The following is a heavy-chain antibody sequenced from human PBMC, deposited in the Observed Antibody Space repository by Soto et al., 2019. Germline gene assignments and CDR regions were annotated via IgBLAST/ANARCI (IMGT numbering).Heavy chain of an antibody. D-gene: IGHD3-22*01. CDR2: ISAYNGNT. J-gene: IGHJ6*02. CDR1: GYTFTSYG. Sequence: GASVKVSCKASGYTFTSYGISWVRQAPGQGLEWIGWISAYNGNTNYAQKLQGRVTMTTDTSTSTAYMELRSLRSDDTAVYYCARFWGPVTMIDLHYYYYGMDVWGQGTTVTVSS. CDR3: ARFWGPVTMIDLHYYYYGMDV. V-gene: IGHV1-18*01.